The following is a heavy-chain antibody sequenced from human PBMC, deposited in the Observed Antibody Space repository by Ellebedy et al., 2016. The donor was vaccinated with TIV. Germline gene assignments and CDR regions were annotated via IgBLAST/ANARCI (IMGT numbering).Heavy chain of an antibody. J-gene: IGHJ4*02. D-gene: IGHD3-22*01. Sequence: ASVKVSXXASGYTFTGYYMHWVRQAPGQGLEWMGIINPSGGSTSYAQKFQGRVTMTRDTSTSTVYMELSSLRSEDTAVYYCARDSTYYYDSSGYYFRYWGQGTLVTVSS. V-gene: IGHV1-46*01. CDR3: ARDSTYYYDSSGYYFRY. CDR1: GYTFTGYY. CDR2: INPSGGST.